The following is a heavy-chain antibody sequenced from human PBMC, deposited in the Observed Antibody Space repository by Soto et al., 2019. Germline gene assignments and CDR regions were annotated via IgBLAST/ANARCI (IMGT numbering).Heavy chain of an antibody. D-gene: IGHD6-13*01. V-gene: IGHV3-23*01. CDR2: ISGSGGST. CDR1: GFTFSSYA. Sequence: GGSLRLSCAASGFTFSSYAMSWVRQAPGKGLEWVSAISGSGGSTYYADSVKGRFTISRDNSKNTLYLQMNSLRAEDTAVYYCAKDPQGPGAAHYYYYGMDVWGQGTTVTVSS. J-gene: IGHJ6*02. CDR3: AKDPQGPGAAHYYYYGMDV.